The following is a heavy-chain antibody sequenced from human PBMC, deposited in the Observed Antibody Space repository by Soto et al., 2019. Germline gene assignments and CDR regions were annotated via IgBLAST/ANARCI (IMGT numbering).Heavy chain of an antibody. J-gene: IGHJ5*02. CDR3: VRDGTKTLRDWFDP. Sequence: PSETLSLTCTVSGASISGFYWSWIRKSAGKGLEWIGRIYATGTTDYNPSLKSRVMMSVDTSKKQFSLKLRSVTAADTAVYYCVRDGTKTLRDWFDPWGQGISVTVAS. CDR1: GASISGFY. V-gene: IGHV4-4*07. CDR2: IYATGTT. D-gene: IGHD1-1*01.